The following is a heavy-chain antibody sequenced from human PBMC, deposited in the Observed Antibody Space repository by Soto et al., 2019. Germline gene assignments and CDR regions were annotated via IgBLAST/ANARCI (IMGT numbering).Heavy chain of an antibody. CDR1: GFTFGTYG. J-gene: IGHJ5*02. V-gene: IGHV3-30*18. D-gene: IGHD2-8*01. CDR3: TKDLRGYCTNGICQA. Sequence: PGGSLRLSCAASGFTFGTYGMHWVRQAPGKGLEWVAVISYDTSNRYYGDSVRGRFTISRDNFKNTLYLQMNSLRAEDTAVYYCTKDLRGYCTNGICQAWGQGTLVTVSS. CDR2: ISYDTSNR.